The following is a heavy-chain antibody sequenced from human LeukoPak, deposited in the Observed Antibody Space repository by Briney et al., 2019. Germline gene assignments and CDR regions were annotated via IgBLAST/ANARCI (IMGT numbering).Heavy chain of an antibody. J-gene: IGHJ4*02. V-gene: IGHV4-39*07. CDR2: IYYSGST. CDR3: ARDGYSSGWRFDY. Sequence: PSETLSLTCTVSGGSISSSSYYWGWIRQPPGKGLEWIGSIYYSGSTYYNPSLKSRVTISVDTSKNQFSLKLSSVTAADTAVYYCARDGYSSGWRFDYWGQGTLVTVSS. CDR1: GGSISSSSYY. D-gene: IGHD6-19*01.